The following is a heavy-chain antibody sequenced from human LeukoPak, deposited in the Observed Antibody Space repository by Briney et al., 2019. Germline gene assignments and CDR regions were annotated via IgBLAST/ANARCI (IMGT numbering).Heavy chain of an antibody. V-gene: IGHV3-30-3*01. CDR3: ARGAGQWLVPLHLDY. CDR1: GFTFSIYA. CDR2: ISYDGSNK. Sequence: PGGSLRLSCAASGFTFSIYALHWVRQAPGKGLEWVAVISYDGSNKYYADSVKGRFTISRDNSKNTLYLQMNSLRAEDTAVYYCARGAGQWLVPLHLDYWGQGTLVTVSS. D-gene: IGHD6-19*01. J-gene: IGHJ4*02.